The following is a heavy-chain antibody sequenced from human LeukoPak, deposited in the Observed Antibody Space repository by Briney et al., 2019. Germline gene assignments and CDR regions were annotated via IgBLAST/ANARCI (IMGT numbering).Heavy chain of an antibody. J-gene: IGHJ4*02. V-gene: IGHV1-24*01. D-gene: IGHD6-13*01. CDR3: ATGHLYSSSWHDY. CDR1: GYTLTELS. Sequence: ASVKVSCKVSGYTLTELSMHWVRQAPGKGLEWMGGFDPEDGETIYAQKFQGRVTMTEDTSTDTAYMELSSLGSEDTAVYYCATGHLYSSSWHDYWGQGTLVTVSS. CDR2: FDPEDGET.